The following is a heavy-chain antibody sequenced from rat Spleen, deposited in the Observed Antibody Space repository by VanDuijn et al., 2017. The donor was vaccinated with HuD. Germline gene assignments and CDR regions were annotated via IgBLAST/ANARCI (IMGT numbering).Heavy chain of an antibody. D-gene: IGHD1-11*01. CDR3: ARPNYGYPFAY. J-gene: IGHJ3*01. Sequence: EVQLVESGGDLVQPGRSLKLSCEASGFTFNDYNMAWFRQAPEKGLEWVATITYDGSGTYYRDSVKGRFTISRDNAKSTLFLQMDSLRSEDTATYYCARPNYGYPFAYWGQGTLVTVSS. V-gene: IGHV5-7*01. CDR2: ITYDGSGT. CDR1: GFTFNDYN.